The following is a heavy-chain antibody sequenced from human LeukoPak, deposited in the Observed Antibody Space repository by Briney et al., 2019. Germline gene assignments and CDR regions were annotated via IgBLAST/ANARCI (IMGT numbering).Heavy chain of an antibody. CDR1: GFTFSSYA. CDR3: AKTRPLDSSSWSHGDY. V-gene: IGHV3-23*01. D-gene: IGHD6-13*01. CDR2: ISGSGDST. Sequence: PGGSLKPSGAASGFTFSSYAMGWFRQAPGKGREWFSAISGSGDSTYYGDSVKGRFTISRDNSKNTLYLQMNSLRAEDTAVYYCAKTRPLDSSSWSHGDYWGQGTLVTVSS. J-gene: IGHJ4*02.